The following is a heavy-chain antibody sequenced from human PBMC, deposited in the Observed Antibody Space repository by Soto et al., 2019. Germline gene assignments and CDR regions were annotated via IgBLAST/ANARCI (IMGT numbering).Heavy chain of an antibody. V-gene: IGHV4-30-4*01. Sequence: SETLSLTCTVSGVSISSGDYYWSWIRQTPGKGLEWIGYIYYSENTYYNPSLKSRVAISGDTSKNQFSLKLSSVTAADTAVYYCARHAYSYGLLHVAFDIWGLGAMVT. CDR3: ARHAYSYGLLHVAFDI. J-gene: IGHJ3*02. D-gene: IGHD5-18*01. CDR1: GVSISSGDYY. CDR2: IYYSENT.